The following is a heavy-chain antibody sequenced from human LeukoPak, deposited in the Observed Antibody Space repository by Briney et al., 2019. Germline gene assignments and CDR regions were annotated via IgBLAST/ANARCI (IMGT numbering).Heavy chain of an antibody. J-gene: IGHJ3*02. CDR1: GGSISSGGYY. Sequence: SETLSLTCTVSGGSISSGGYYWSWIRQPPGKGLEWIGYIYHSGSTYYNPSLKSRVTISVDRSKNQFSLKLSSVTAADTAVYYCARGSTSCSDAFDIWGQGTMVTVSS. V-gene: IGHV4-30-2*01. D-gene: IGHD2-2*01. CDR2: IYHSGST. CDR3: ARGSTSCSDAFDI.